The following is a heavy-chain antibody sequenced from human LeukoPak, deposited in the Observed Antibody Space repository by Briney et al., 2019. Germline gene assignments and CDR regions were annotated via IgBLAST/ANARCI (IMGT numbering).Heavy chain of an antibody. J-gene: IGHJ4*02. D-gene: IGHD5-12*01. CDR1: GFTFSSYG. CDR3: ARDGDIVATPFDY. V-gene: IGHV3-33*01. Sequence: PGRSLRLSCAASGFTFSSYGMHWVRQAPGKGLEWVAVIWYDGSNKYYADSVKGRFTISRDNSKNTLYLQMNSLRAEDTAVYYCARDGDIVATPFDYWGQGTLVTVSS. CDR2: IWYDGSNK.